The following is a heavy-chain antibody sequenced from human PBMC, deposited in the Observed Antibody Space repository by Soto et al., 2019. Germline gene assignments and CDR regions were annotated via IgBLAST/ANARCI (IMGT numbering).Heavy chain of an antibody. D-gene: IGHD6-19*01. V-gene: IGHV1-58*01. CDR3: AADSIAVAGTPFDY. Sequence: SVKVSCKASGFTFTSSAVQWVRQARGQRLEWIGWIVVGSGNTNYAQKFQERGTITRDMSTSTAYMELSSLRSEDTAVYYCAADSIAVAGTPFDYWGQGTLVTVSS. CDR2: IVVGSGNT. CDR1: GFTFTSSA. J-gene: IGHJ4*02.